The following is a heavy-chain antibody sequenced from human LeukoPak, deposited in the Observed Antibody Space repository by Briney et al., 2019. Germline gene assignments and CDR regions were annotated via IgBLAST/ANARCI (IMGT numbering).Heavy chain of an antibody. CDR2: INPLLGIT. J-gene: IGHJ3*02. CDR1: GDTSGSYA. V-gene: IGHV1-69*04. Sequence: RASVKVSCKASGDTSGSYAMNWVRQAPGQGLEWVARINPLLGITNHAQKLQGRVTVNADTSTNTVYMELSSLRPDDTAVYYCARARSRITFGGIRHAFDIWGQGTLVTVSS. D-gene: IGHD3-16*01. CDR3: ARARSRITFGGIRHAFDI.